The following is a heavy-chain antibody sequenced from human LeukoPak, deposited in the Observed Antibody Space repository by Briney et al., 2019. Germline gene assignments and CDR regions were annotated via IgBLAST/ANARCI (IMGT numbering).Heavy chain of an antibody. CDR1: GFTFSSYS. V-gene: IGHV3-21*01. CDR3: ARRGYGPGIRYFDL. CDR2: ISSSSSYI. Sequence: GGSLRLSCAASGFTFSSYSLNWVRQAPGKGLEWVSSISSSSSYIYYADSVKGRFTISRDNAKNSLYLQMNSLRAEDTAVYYCARRGYGPGIRYFDLWGRGTLVTVSS. J-gene: IGHJ2*01. D-gene: IGHD3-10*01.